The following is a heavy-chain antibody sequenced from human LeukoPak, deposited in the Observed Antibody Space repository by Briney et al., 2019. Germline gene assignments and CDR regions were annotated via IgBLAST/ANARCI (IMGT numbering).Heavy chain of an antibody. CDR2: ISTYNGNT. J-gene: IGHJ4*02. CDR3: ARDLPRIAVAASGH. V-gene: IGHV1-18*01. Sequence: ASVKVSCKASGYTFTGYGINWVRQAPGQGLEWMGWISTYNGNTNYAQKFQGRVTMTTDTSTSTVYMEVRSLRSDDTAVYYCARDLPRIAVAASGHWGQGTLVTVSS. CDR1: GYTFTGYG. D-gene: IGHD6-19*01.